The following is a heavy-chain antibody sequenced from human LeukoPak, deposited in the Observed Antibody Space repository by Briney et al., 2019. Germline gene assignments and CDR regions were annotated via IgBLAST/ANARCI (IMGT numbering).Heavy chain of an antibody. Sequence: ASVKVSCKASGYTFTGHYMNWVRQAPGQGLDWMGWINPTGGTTYAQKCQDRVTMTRDTSINTAYMELSGLRSDDTAVYYCARDLGWSTSHWGQGTLVTVSS. V-gene: IGHV1-2*02. CDR3: ARDLGWSTSH. CDR1: GYTFTGHY. D-gene: IGHD3-3*01. CDR2: INPTGGT. J-gene: IGHJ4*02.